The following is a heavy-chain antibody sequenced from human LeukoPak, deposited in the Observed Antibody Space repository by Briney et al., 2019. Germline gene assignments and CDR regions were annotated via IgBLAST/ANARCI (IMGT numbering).Heavy chain of an antibody. V-gene: IGHV3-23*01. CDR2: ISGSGGST. Sequence: GGSLRLSCAASGFTFSSYAMSWVRQAPGKELEWVSAISGSGGSTYYADSVKGRFTISRDNSKNTLYLQMNSLRAEDTAVYYCAKVHSSGVYYFDYWGQGTLVTVSS. CDR3: AKVHSSGVYYFDY. J-gene: IGHJ4*02. CDR1: GFTFSSYA. D-gene: IGHD6-19*01.